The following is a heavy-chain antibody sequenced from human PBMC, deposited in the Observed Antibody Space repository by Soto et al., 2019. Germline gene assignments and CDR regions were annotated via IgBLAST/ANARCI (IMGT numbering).Heavy chain of an antibody. V-gene: IGHV4-4*02. CDR3: GAHAGATYGPLDY. CDR1: GGSISSSNW. D-gene: IGHD4-17*01. J-gene: IGHJ4*02. Sequence: SETLSLTCAVSGGSISSSNWWTWVRQPPGKELEWLGEIFHTGSTNYNPSLMNRITISVDKSKNQFSLRLFSVTAADTAVYYCGAHAGATYGPLDYWGRGTLVTVSS. CDR2: IFHTGST.